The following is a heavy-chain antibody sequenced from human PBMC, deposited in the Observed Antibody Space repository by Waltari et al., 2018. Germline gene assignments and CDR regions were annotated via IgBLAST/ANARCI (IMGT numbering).Heavy chain of an antibody. CDR1: GCTFCSYA. J-gene: IGHJ3*02. CDR3: ARVVQVPAAITDAFDI. CDR2: IIPIFGTA. D-gene: IGHD2-2*01. V-gene: IGHV1-69*14. Sequence: QVRLVQSGTEVKMPGSSVKVPCTASGCTFCSYAINWVRQAPGQGLEWMGRIIPIFGTANYAQKCQGRVTMTADKSTSTAYMELSSLRSEDTAVYYCARVVQVPAAITDAFDIWGQGTMVTVSS.